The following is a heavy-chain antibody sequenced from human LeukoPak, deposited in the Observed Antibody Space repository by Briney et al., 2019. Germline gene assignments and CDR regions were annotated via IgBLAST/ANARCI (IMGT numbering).Heavy chain of an antibody. Sequence: GSSVKVSCKASGGTFSSYAISWVRQAPGQGLEWMGRIIPILGIANYAQKFQGRVTITADKSTSTAYMELSSLRSEDTAVYYCARASGKVLRFLEWSPGDWFDPWGQGTLVTVSS. J-gene: IGHJ5*02. CDR1: GGTFSSYA. CDR2: IIPILGIA. V-gene: IGHV1-69*04. D-gene: IGHD3-3*01. CDR3: ARASGKVLRFLEWSPGDWFDP.